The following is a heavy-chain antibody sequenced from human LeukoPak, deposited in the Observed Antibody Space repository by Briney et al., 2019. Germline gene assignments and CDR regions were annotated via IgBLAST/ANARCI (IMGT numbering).Heavy chain of an antibody. CDR3: ANPIAEDAFDI. CDR2: ISYDGSNK. V-gene: IGHV3-30*18. J-gene: IGHJ3*02. CDR1: GFTFSSYG. Sequence: GGSLRLSCSASGFTFSSYGMHWVRQAPAKGLEWVAVISYDGSNKYYADSVKGRFTIYRDNSKNTLYLQMNSMRAEDTAVYYCANPIAEDAFDIWGQGTMVTVSS. D-gene: IGHD6-13*01.